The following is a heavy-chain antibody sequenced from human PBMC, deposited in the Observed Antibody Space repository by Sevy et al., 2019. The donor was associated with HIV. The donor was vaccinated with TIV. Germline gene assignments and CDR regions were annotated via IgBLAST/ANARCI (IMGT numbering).Heavy chain of an antibody. CDR1: GFTFGDYS. CDR3: AKGRSVGYNHGTGTWIPDH. D-gene: IGHD5-12*01. Sequence: GGYLRLSCAASGFTFGDYSMYWVRQVPGKGLEWVSVITWDGGSAYYSASVEGRFTISRDNIKDFLHLQMNSLTPDDSALYFCAKGRSVGYNHGTGTWIPDHWGPGTLVIVSS. CDR2: ITWDGGSA. V-gene: IGHV3-43D*03. J-gene: IGHJ5*02.